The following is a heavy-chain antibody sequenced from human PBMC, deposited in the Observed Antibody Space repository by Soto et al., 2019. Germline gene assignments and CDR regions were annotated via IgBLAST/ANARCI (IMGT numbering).Heavy chain of an antibody. CDR1: GYTFTRYG. D-gene: IGHD3-9*01. V-gene: IGHV1-18*01. J-gene: IGHJ4*02. Sequence: QVQLVQSGAEVKKPGASVKVSCKASGYTFTRYGISWVRQAPGQGLEWMGWISAYNGNTNYAQKLQGRVTMTTDTATSTAYMELRSLRSDDTAVYYCARDKVTYYDILTGLAGHDYWGQGTLVTVSS. CDR2: ISAYNGNT. CDR3: ARDKVTYYDILTGLAGHDY.